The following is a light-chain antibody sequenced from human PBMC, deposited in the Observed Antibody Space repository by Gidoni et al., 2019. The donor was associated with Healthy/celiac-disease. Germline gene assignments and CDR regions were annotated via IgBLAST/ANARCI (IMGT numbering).Light chain of an antibody. Sequence: EIVLTQSPATLSLSPGERATLSCRARPSVSSYLAWYQQQPGQAPRLLLYDASNRATGIPARFSGSGSATDFTLTISSLEPEDFAVYYCQQRSTFXPXTKVDIK. CDR2: DAS. CDR3: QQRST. V-gene: IGKV3-11*01. J-gene: IGKJ3*01. CDR1: PSVSSY.